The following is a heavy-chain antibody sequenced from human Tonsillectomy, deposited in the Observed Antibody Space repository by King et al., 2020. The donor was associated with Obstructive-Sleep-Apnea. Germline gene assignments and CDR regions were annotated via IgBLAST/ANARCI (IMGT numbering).Heavy chain of an antibody. CDR2: IYYSGST. CDR1: GGSLSSYY. V-gene: IGHV4-59*08. J-gene: IGHJ6*02. CDR3: ARLGTYYYYGVDV. Sequence: MQLQESGPGLVKPSETLSLTCTVSGGSLSSYYWSWIRQTPGKGLEWIGYIYYSGSTKYNPSLKSRVTISLDTSKNQFSLKLASVTAADTAVYYCARLGTYYYYGVDVWGQGTTVTVSS.